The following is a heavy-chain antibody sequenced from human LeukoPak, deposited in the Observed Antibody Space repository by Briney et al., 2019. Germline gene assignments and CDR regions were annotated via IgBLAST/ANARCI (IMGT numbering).Heavy chain of an antibody. CDR2: IKQDGSEK. CDR3: ASPLDAWLQPDAFDI. Sequence: GGSLRLSCAASGFTFSSYWMSWVRQAPGKGLEWVANIKQDGSEKYYVDSVKGRFTISRDNAKNSLYLQMNSLRAEDTAVYYCASPLDAWLQPDAFDIWGQGTMVTVSS. D-gene: IGHD5-24*01. CDR1: GFTFSSYW. J-gene: IGHJ3*02. V-gene: IGHV3-7*01.